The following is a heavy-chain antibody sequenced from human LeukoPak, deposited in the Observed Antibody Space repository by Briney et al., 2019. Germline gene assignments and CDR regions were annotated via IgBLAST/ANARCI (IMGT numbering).Heavy chain of an antibody. Sequence: SETLSLTCTASGGSISSYYWSWIRQPPGKGLEWIGYIYYSGSTNYNPSLKSRVTISVDTSKNQFSLKLSSVTAADTAVYYCARNRPNDSSGYSLDYWGQGTLVTVSS. D-gene: IGHD3-22*01. CDR3: ARNRPNDSSGYSLDY. CDR2: IYYSGST. CDR1: GGSISSYY. J-gene: IGHJ4*02. V-gene: IGHV4-59*01.